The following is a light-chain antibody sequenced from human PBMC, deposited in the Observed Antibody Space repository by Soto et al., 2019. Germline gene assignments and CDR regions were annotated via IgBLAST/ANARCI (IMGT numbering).Light chain of an antibody. CDR2: DAS. Sequence: DIQMTQSPSSLSASVGERGTITFQASQDITNYLHWFQQKPGKAPKLLIYDASNLETGVPSRFSGSGSGTDFTLTISSLQPEDFATYYCQQGHSNPITRGQGKRLEIK. V-gene: IGKV1-39*01. CDR1: QDITNY. CDR3: QQGHSNPIT. J-gene: IGKJ5*01.